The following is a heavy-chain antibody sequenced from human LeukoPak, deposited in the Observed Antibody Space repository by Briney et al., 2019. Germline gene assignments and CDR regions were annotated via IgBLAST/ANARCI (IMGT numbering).Heavy chain of an antibody. D-gene: IGHD5-18*01. CDR2: ISWNSGSI. Sequence: GRSLRLSCAASGFTFDDYAMHWVRQAPGKGLEWVSGISWNSGSIGYADSVKGRFTLSRDNAKNSLYLQMNSLRAEDTALYYCAKQGRVDTAMAFFDYWGQGTLVTVSS. CDR1: GFTFDDYA. J-gene: IGHJ4*02. CDR3: AKQGRVDTAMAFFDY. V-gene: IGHV3-9*01.